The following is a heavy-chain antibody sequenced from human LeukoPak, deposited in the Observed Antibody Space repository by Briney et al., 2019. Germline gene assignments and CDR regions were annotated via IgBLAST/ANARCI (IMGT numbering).Heavy chain of an antibody. CDR2: IYYSGST. CDR1: GGSLSSYY. V-gene: IGHV4-59*01. Sequence: PSETLSLTCTVSGGSLSSYYWSWIRQPPGKGLEWIGDIYYSGSTNYNPSLKSRVTISVDTSKNQFSLKLSSVTAADTAVYYCARDAARYYYDSSGYGDAFDIWGQGTMVTVSS. D-gene: IGHD3-22*01. J-gene: IGHJ3*02. CDR3: ARDAARYYYDSSGYGDAFDI.